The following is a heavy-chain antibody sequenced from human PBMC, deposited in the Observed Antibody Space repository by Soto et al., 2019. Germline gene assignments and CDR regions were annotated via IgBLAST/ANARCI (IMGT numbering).Heavy chain of an antibody. J-gene: IGHJ4*02. D-gene: IGHD2-2*01. V-gene: IGHV3-23*01. CDR3: AKTRISYCSSTSCYRYFDY. CDR1: GFTFSSYA. CDR2: ISGSGGST. Sequence: GGSLRLSCAASGFTFSSYAMSWVRQAPGKGLEWVSAISGSGGSTYYADSVKGRFTISRDNSKNTLYLQMNSLRAEDTAVYYCAKTRISYCSSTSCYRYFDYWGRGSLVTFSS.